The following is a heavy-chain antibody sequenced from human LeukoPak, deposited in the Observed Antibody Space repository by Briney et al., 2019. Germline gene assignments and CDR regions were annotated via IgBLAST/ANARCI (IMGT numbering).Heavy chain of an antibody. V-gene: IGHV3-7*03. CDR3: ARESTVTTPYFDY. CDR2: MKQDGGEI. J-gene: IGHJ4*02. D-gene: IGHD4-17*01. CDR1: GFTFNNYW. Sequence: PGGSLRLSCVVSGFTFNNYWMSWVRQAPGKGLEWVATMKQDGGEIYYVDSVRGRFTISRDNSKNTLYLQMNSLRAEDTAVYYCARESTVTTPYFDYWGQGTLVTVAS.